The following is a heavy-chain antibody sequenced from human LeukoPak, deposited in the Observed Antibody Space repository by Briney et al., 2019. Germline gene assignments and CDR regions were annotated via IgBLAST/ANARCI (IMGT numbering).Heavy chain of an antibody. Sequence: PGGSLRLSCTASGFIYISYEMIWVRQAPGKGLEWVSCISSSGSTIYYADSVKGRFTISRDNAKNSLYLQMNSLRAEDTAVYYCARERLRIPACAYWGKGTLVTVSS. D-gene: IGHD2-2*01. CDR3: ARERLRIPACAY. CDR1: GFIYISYE. J-gene: IGHJ4*02. CDR2: ISSSGSTI. V-gene: IGHV3-48*03.